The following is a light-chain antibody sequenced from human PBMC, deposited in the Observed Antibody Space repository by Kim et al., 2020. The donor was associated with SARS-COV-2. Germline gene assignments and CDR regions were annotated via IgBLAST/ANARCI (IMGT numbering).Light chain of an antibody. CDR3: QQYNSYSYS. CDR2: DAS. V-gene: IGKV1-5*01. CDR1: QNINSW. J-gene: IGKJ2*01. Sequence: SASVGDTATITCRASQNINSWLAWYQQKPGKAPKFLIYDASDLRSGVPSRFRGRGSGTQFTLTISGLQAEDFATYHCQQYNSYSYSFGQGTKLEI.